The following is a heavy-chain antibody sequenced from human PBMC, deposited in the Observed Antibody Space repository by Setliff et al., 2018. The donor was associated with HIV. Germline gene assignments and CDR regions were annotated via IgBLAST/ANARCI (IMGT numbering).Heavy chain of an antibody. J-gene: IGHJ5*02. CDR1: GFSISSRYY. V-gene: IGHV4-38-2*01. D-gene: IGHD3-10*01. Sequence: KASETLSLTCDVSGFSISSRYYWGWIRQSPGKGLEWIGNIYHTGSSYYNPSLNDRATISLDTSKNQFSLKLSSVTAADTAVYYCARGQALLWFGETWGQGTLVTVSS. CDR2: IYHTGSS. CDR3: ARGQALLWFGET.